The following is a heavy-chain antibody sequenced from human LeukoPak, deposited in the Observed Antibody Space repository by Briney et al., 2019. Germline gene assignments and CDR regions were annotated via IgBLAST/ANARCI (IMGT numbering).Heavy chain of an antibody. CDR1: GYTFTSYD. CDR3: ARGRYCSGGSCSILDY. D-gene: IGHD2-15*01. J-gene: IGHJ4*02. CDR2: MNPNSGNT. Sequence: GASVKVSCKASGYTFTSYDINWVRQATGQGLEWMGWMNPNSGNTGYAQKFQGRVTMTRNTPISTAYMELSSLRSEDTAVYYCARGRYCSGGSCSILDYWGQGTLVTVSS. V-gene: IGHV1-8*01.